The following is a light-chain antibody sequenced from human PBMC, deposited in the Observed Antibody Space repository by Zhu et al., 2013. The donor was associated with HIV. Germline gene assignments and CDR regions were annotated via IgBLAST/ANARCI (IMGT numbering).Light chain of an antibody. CDR3: QQYNNWPWT. Sequence: EIVLTQSPGTLSLSPGERATLSCRASQSITLNYLAWYQHKGGQSPRLLIYGVFTRAAGVPDRFSGTGSETDFTLTISSLQSEDFAVYYCQQYNNWPWTFGQGTEVEIK. V-gene: IGKV3D-15*01. J-gene: IGKJ1*01. CDR2: GVF. CDR1: QSITLNY.